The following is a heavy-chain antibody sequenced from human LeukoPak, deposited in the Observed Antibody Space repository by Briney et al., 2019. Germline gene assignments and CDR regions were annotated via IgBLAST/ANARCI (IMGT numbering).Heavy chain of an antibody. Sequence: ASVTVSCKASGYTFTSYYMHWVRQAPGQGLEWMGIINPSGGSTSYAQKFQGRVTMTRDMSTSTVCMELSSLRSEDTAVYYCAREDGIAAAGTLDYWGQGTLVTVSS. CDR3: AREDGIAAAGTLDY. CDR1: GYTFTSYY. CDR2: INPSGGST. V-gene: IGHV1-46*01. D-gene: IGHD6-13*01. J-gene: IGHJ4*02.